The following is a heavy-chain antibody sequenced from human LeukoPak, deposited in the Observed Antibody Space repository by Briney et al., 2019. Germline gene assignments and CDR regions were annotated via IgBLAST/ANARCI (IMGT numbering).Heavy chain of an antibody. CDR1: GFTFNDYI. Sequence: GGSLRLSCAASGFTFNDYILDWVRQAPGKGLEWIGRIRRGTNRYTTEYAASVKGRFIISRDDSKNSLYLHINSLRADDTALYYCAKGMLDPLTGYYILNNLDYWGQGTLVTVSS. D-gene: IGHD3-9*01. V-gene: IGHV3-72*01. CDR3: AKGMLDPLTGYYILNNLDY. J-gene: IGHJ4*02. CDR2: IRRGTNRYTT.